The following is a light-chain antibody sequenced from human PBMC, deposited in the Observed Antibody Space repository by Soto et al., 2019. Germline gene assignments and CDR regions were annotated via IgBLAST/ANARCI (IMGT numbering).Light chain of an antibody. CDR1: QSVGSN. J-gene: IGKJ1*01. Sequence: EIVMTQSPATLSVSPGERATLSCRASQSVGSNLAWYQQKPGQAPRLLIYGASTRTTGIPARFSGSGSGTEFTLTISSLQSEDFAVYYCQQYNNWSSWTFGQGTKVEIK. V-gene: IGKV3-15*01. CDR3: QQYNNWSSWT. CDR2: GAS.